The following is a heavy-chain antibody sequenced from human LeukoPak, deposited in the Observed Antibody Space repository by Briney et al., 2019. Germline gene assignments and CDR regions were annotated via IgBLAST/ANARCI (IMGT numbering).Heavy chain of an antibody. J-gene: IGHJ3*02. Sequence: GSLRLSCAASGFTFSSYAMSWVRQAPGKGLELVSAISASGGSTYYADSVKGRFTISRDNSKNTLYLQMNSLRAEDTAVYYCARDQPVAGGDDAFDIWGQGTMVTVSS. CDR1: GFTFSSYA. CDR2: ISASGGST. D-gene: IGHD6-19*01. V-gene: IGHV3-23*01. CDR3: ARDQPVAGGDDAFDI.